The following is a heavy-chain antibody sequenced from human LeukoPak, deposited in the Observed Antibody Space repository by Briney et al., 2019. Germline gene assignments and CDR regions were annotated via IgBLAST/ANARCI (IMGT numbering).Heavy chain of an antibody. Sequence: ASVKVSCKASGYIFTSYGISWVRQAPGQGLEWMGWISAYNGNTNYAQKLQGRVTMTTDTSTSTAYMELRSLRSDDTAVYYCAREISGSLGYYYMDVWGKGTTVTVSS. J-gene: IGHJ6*03. CDR3: AREISGSLGYYYMDV. CDR2: ISAYNGNT. V-gene: IGHV1-18*01. D-gene: IGHD3-22*01. CDR1: GYIFTSYG.